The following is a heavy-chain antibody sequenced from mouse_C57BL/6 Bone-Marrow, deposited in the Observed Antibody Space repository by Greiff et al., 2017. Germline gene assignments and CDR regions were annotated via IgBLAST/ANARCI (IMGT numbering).Heavy chain of an antibody. CDR2: ISYDGSN. CDR3: AREDGSSYMYYFDY. V-gene: IGHV3-6*01. J-gene: IGHJ2*01. CDR1: GYSITSGYY. Sequence: DVQLQESGPGLVKPSQSLSLTCSVTGYSITSGYYWNWIRQFPGNKLEWMGYISYDGSNNYNPSLKNRISITRDTSKNQFFLKLNSVTTEDTATYYCAREDGSSYMYYFDYWGQGTTLTVSS. D-gene: IGHD1-1*01.